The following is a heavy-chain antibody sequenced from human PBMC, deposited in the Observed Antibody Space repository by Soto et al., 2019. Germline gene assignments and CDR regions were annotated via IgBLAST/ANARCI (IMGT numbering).Heavy chain of an antibody. J-gene: IGHJ5*02. Sequence: ASVKVSCKASGGTFSSYAISWVRQAPGQGLEWMGGIIPIFGTANYAQKFQGRVTITADESTSTAYMELSSLRSEDTAVYYCARERASLFDPWGQGTLVTVSS. CDR2: IIPIFGTA. V-gene: IGHV1-69*13. CDR1: GGTFSSYA. CDR3: ARERASLFDP.